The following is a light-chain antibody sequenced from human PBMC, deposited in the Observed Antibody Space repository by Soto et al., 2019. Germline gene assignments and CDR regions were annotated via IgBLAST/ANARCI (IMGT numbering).Light chain of an antibody. J-gene: IGKJ4*02. CDR3: QQYENFSP. CDR1: QTISGL. Sequence: DIQMTQSPSTLSASVGDRVTITCRASQTISGLLAWYQQKPGKAPKLLIYKTSSLQSGVPSRFISRGSGTEFTLTISSLQPDDFATYYCQQYENFSPFGGGTKVEIK. V-gene: IGKV1-5*03. CDR2: KTS.